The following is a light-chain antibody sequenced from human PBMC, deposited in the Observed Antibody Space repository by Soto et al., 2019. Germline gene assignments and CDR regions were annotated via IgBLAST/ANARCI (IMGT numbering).Light chain of an antibody. CDR2: EVS. Sequence: QSALTQPASVSGSPGQSITISCAGTNSDVGYYNLVSWYQQYPGKAPRLLIYEVSERPSGISNRFSGSKSGNTASLTISGLQAEDEADYFCFSSGGIGTNVFGTGTRSPS. J-gene: IGLJ1*01. CDR3: FSSGGIGTNV. CDR1: NSDVGYYNL. V-gene: IGLV2-23*02.